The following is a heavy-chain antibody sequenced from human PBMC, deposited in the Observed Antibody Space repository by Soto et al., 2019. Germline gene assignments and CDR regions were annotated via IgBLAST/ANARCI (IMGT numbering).Heavy chain of an antibody. J-gene: IGHJ3*02. CDR1: GVTFSAFW. CDR3: ARDDLRRNEALDI. CDR2: TNKGGSSS. Sequence: EVQLVESGGDFVQPGGSLRLSCEASGVTFSAFWMHWVRHVPGEGLMWIQRTNKGGSSSEYAASVKGRFSVSRDNAKNKMFLHMTGLRAEDTAVYYCARDDLRRNEALDIWGQGTVVTVSS. D-gene: IGHD2-21*01. V-gene: IGHV3-74*01.